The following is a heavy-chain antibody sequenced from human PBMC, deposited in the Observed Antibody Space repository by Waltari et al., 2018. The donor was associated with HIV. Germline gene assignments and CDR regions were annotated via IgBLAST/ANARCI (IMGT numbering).Heavy chain of an antibody. CDR1: GGPFRRSRYY. CDR3: ARVQTGVDTAMANRYFDL. D-gene: IGHD5-18*01. CDR2: SYYSGST. J-gene: IGHJ2*01. Sequence: QLQLQGSGPGLVKPSETLSLTCTVSGGPFRRSRYYWGRLRQPPGKGLEWIGSSYYSGSTYYNPSLKSRVTISVDTSKNQFSLKLSSVTAADTAVYYCARVQTGVDTAMANRYFDLWGRGTLVTVSS. V-gene: IGHV4-39*01.